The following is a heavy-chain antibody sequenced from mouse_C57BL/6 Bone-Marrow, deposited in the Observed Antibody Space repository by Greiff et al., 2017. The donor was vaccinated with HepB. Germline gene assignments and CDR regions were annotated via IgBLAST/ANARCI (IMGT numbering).Heavy chain of an antibody. CDR2: IDPANGNT. V-gene: IGHV14-3*01. CDR3: AGAHYFDY. Sequence: VQLQQPGAELVKPGASVKLSCKASGYTFTSYWMHWVKQRPEQGLEWIGRIDPANGNTKYAPKFQGKATITADTSSNTAYLQLSSLTSEDTAIYYCAGAHYFDYWGQGTTLTVSS. CDR1: GYTFTSYW. J-gene: IGHJ2*01.